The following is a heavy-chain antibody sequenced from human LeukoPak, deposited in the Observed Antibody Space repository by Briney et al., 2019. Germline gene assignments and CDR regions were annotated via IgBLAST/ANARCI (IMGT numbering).Heavy chain of an antibody. CDR1: GYSISSGYY. J-gene: IGHJ4*02. V-gene: IGHV4-38-2*02. Sequence: PSETLSLTCTVPGYSISSGYYWGWIRQPPGKGLEWIGSIYHSGSTYYNPSLKSRVTISVDTSKNQFSLKLSSVTAADTAVYYCARDLSGSYSDYWGQGTLVTVSS. CDR3: ARDLSGSYSDY. CDR2: IYHSGST. D-gene: IGHD1-26*01.